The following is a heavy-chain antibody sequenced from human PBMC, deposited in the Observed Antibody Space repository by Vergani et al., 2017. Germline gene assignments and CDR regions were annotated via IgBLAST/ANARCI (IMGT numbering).Heavy chain of an antibody. J-gene: IGHJ3*01. CDR2: VHDSGSS. CDR3: ARPVGPSAIADGYHV. Sequence: QVQLQESGPGLVKPSQTVSLMFTVSGGSISSHFYYWSWIRQPAGQGLEWIGRVHDSGSSDYNPSLKSRLAFSVDTSKNLFSLRLKSVTATDTGMYYCARPVGPSAIADGYHVWGQGTMVTVS. CDR1: GGSISSHFYY. D-gene: IGHD3-10*01. V-gene: IGHV4-61*02.